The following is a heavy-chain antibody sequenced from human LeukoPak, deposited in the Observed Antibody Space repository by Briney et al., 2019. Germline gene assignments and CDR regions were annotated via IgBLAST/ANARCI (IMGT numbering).Heavy chain of an antibody. D-gene: IGHD5-18*01. CDR2: IKQDGSLK. CDR3: AKDPYSYGQTYYFDY. Sequence: GGSLRLSCAASGFTFSSYAMSWVRQAPGKGLDWVANIKQDGSLKYYVDSVKGRFTISRDNAKNSLYLQMNSLRAEDTALYYCAKDPYSYGQTYYFDYWGQGTLVTVSS. CDR1: GFTFSSYA. J-gene: IGHJ4*02. V-gene: IGHV3-7*03.